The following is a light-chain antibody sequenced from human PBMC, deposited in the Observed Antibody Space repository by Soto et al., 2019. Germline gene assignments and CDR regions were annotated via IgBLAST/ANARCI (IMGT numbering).Light chain of an antibody. J-gene: IGLJ1*01. CDR3: SSYAGSNNSPENYV. CDR2: EVS. CDR1: SSDVGGYNY. Sequence: QPVLTQPPSASGSPGQSVTISCTGTSSDVGGYNYVSWYQQHPGKAPKLMIYEVSKRPSGVPDRFSGSKSGNTASLTVSGLQAEDEADYYCSSYAGSNNSPENYVFGTGTKLTVL. V-gene: IGLV2-8*01.